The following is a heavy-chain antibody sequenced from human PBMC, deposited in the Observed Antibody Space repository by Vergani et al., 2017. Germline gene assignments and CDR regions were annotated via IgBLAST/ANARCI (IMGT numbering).Heavy chain of an antibody. CDR2: IYYSGST. D-gene: IGHD5-18*01. CDR3: ASGYSYGYYYYYGMDV. CDR1: GGSISSSSYY. Sequence: QLQLQESGPGLVKPSETLSLTCTVSGGSISSSSYYWGWIRQPPGKGLEWIGGIYYSGSTYYNPSLKSRVTISVDTSKNQFSLKLSSVTAADTAVYYCASGYSYGYYYYYGMDVWGQGTTVTVSS. J-gene: IGHJ6*02. V-gene: IGHV4-39*07.